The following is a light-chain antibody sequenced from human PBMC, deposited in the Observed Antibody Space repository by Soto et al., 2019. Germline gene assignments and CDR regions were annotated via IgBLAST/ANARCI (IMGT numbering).Light chain of an antibody. CDR2: DAS. J-gene: IGKJ5*01. Sequence: DIQMTQSPSTRSPSVVDRVSITFLASQSLNNGLAWYQQKPGKAPNLLIYDASTLERGVPSRFSGTGSGTEFTLTISSLQPDDFATYYCQQYHRSSITFGQGTRLEIK. CDR3: QQYHRSSIT. V-gene: IGKV1-5*01. CDR1: QSLNNG.